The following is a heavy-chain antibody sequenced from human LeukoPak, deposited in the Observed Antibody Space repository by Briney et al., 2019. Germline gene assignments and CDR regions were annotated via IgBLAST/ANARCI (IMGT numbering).Heavy chain of an antibody. J-gene: IGHJ2*01. CDR2: FYTSGTT. CDR1: GGSISSYS. V-gene: IGHV4-4*07. CDR3: ARTVVTLDWYFDL. Sequence: NPSETLSLTCSVSGGSISSYSWNWLRQPAGKGLEWIGRFYTSGTTNYNPSLKSRVTMSIDTSKNQVSLKMRSVTAADTAVYYCARTVVTLDWYFDLWGRGTLVSASS. D-gene: IGHD4-23*01.